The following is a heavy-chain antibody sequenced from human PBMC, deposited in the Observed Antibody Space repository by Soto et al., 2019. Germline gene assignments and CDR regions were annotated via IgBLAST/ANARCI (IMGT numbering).Heavy chain of an antibody. Sequence: GGSLRLSCAASGFTFSSYSMNWVRQAPGKGLEWVSSISSSSSYIYYADSVKGRFTISRDNAKNSLYLQMNSLRAEDTAVYYCATSLWFGEFPYNYFDYWGQGTLVTVSS. V-gene: IGHV3-21*01. CDR2: ISSSSSYI. CDR3: ATSLWFGEFPYNYFDY. D-gene: IGHD3-10*01. CDR1: GFTFSSYS. J-gene: IGHJ4*02.